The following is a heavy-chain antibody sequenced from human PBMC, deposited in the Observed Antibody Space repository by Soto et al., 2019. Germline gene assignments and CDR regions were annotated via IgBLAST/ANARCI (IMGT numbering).Heavy chain of an antibody. J-gene: IGHJ4*02. CDR2: IYTSGST. Sequence: SETLSLTCTVSGGSISSYYWSWIRQPAGKGLEWIGRIYTSGSTNYNPSLKSRVTMSVDTSKNQFSLKLSSVTAADTAVYYCAGDHKWGYSYGHDYWGQGTLVTVSS. D-gene: IGHD5-18*01. CDR3: AGDHKWGYSYGHDY. CDR1: GGSISSYY. V-gene: IGHV4-4*07.